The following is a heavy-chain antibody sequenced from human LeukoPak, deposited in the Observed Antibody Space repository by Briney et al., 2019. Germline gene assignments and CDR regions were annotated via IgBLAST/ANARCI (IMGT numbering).Heavy chain of an antibody. CDR2: VDPEDEKA. J-gene: IGHJ4*02. D-gene: IGHD2-2*02. Sequence: ASVKVSCKVSGYTLTDLSMHWVRQAPGKGLEWVGGVDPEDEKAIYAQRFQGRVTMTEDRSTDTAYMELSSLRSEDTAVYYCTTDILDYCDTSSCHKGNSWGQGTLVTVSS. CDR3: TTDILDYCDTSSCHKGNS. CDR1: GYTLTDLS. V-gene: IGHV1-24*01.